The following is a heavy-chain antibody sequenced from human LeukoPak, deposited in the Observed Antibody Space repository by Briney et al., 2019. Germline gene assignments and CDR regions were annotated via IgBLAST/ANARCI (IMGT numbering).Heavy chain of an antibody. CDR3: AREGIVVVPAALY. CDR2: ISSSGSTI. J-gene: IGHJ4*02. D-gene: IGHD2-2*01. Sequence: GGSLRLSCAASGFTFSDYYMSWIRQAPGKGVEGGSYISSSGSTIYYADSVKGRFTISRDNAKNSLYLQMDSLRAEDTAVYYCAREGIVVVPAALYWGQGTLVTVSS. V-gene: IGHV3-11*04. CDR1: GFTFSDYY.